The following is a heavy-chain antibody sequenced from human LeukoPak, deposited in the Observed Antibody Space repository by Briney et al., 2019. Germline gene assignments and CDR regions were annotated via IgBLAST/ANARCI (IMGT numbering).Heavy chain of an antibody. D-gene: IGHD2-2*02. CDR2: IYYSGST. V-gene: IGHV4-39*07. CDR1: GGSISSSSYY. J-gene: IGHJ6*03. CDR3: AREVPAAIAGYYYMDV. Sequence: SETLSLTCTVSGGSISSSSYYWGWIRQPPGKGLEWIGSIYYSGSTYYNPSLKSRVTISVDTSKNQFSLKLSSVTAADTAVYYCAREVPAAIAGYYYMDVWGKGTTVTISS.